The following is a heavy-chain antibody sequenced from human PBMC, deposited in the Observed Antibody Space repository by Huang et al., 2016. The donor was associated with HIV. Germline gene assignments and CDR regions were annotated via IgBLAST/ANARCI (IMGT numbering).Heavy chain of an antibody. CDR3: ARGRVTSSGVVQSYDY. D-gene: IGHD3-3*01. CDR1: GASIASGSYF. Sequence: VQLQESGPGLVKPSQTLSLSCNVSGASIASGSYFWNWIRQPAGGGLEWIGHIYTQGSTDYNPSLKSRVAVSSDTSKNQFSLSLRSVTAADTAVYFCARGRVTSSGVVQSYDYWGQGSLVTVSS. V-gene: IGHV4-61*09. CDR2: IYTQGST. J-gene: IGHJ4*02.